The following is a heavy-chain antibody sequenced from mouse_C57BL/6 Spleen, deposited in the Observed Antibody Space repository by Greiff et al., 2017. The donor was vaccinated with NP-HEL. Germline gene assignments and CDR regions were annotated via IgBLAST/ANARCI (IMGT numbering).Heavy chain of an antibody. V-gene: IGHV1-53*01. CDR3: ARDYYGSSPDY. CDR2: INPSNGGT. CDR1: GYTFTSYW. D-gene: IGHD1-1*01. Sequence: QVQLQQPGTELVKPGASVKLSCKASGYTFTSYWMHWVKQRPGQGLEWIGNINPSNGGTNYNEKFKSKATLTVDNPSRTASMQLSSLTSEDSAVYYCARDYYGSSPDYWGQGTTLTVSS. J-gene: IGHJ2*01.